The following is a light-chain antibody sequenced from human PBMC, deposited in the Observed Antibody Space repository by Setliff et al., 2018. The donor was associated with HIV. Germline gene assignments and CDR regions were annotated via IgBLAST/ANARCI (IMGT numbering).Light chain of an antibody. CDR2: DVS. J-gene: IGLJ1*01. CDR1: SSDFGVYDY. CDR3: CANAATPTFYV. Sequence: QSALTQPRSVSGSPGQSITISCTGSSSDFGVYDYVSWYHQQPGRAPKLIIYDVSKRPPGVPDRFSGSKSGNTASLTISGLQADDEGDYYCCANAATPTFYVFGTRTKV. V-gene: IGLV2-11*01.